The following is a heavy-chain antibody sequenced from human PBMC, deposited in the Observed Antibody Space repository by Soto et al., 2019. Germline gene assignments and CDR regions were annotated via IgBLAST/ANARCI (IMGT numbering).Heavy chain of an antibody. Sequence: PSETLSLTCAVYGGSFSGYYWSWIRQPPGKGLEWIGEISHSGRTNYNPSLKSRVTMSVDTSKNQFSLKLNSVAAADTAVYYCASTYSSSWYDPYYDYYYYGMDVWGQGTTVTVSS. V-gene: IGHV4-34*01. J-gene: IGHJ6*02. CDR2: ISHSGRT. D-gene: IGHD6-13*01. CDR3: ASTYSSSWYDPYYDYYYYGMDV. CDR1: GGSFSGYY.